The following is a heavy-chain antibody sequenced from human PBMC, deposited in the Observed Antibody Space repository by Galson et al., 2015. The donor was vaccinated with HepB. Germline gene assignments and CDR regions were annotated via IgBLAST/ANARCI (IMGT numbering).Heavy chain of an antibody. V-gene: IGHV3-53*01. J-gene: IGHJ3*02. CDR1: GFPVRNHY. CDR3: AREDDAFDI. CDR2: IHSAGST. Sequence: SLRLSCAISGFPVRNHYMSWVRQAPGKGLEWVSIIHSAGSTYYADSVKGRFTISRDYSKNTVFLQMNSLRAEETAMYYCAREDDAFDIWGQGTMVTVSS.